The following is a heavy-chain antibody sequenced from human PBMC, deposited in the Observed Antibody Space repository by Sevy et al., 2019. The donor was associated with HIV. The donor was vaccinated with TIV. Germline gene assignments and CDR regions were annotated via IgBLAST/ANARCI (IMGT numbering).Heavy chain of an antibody. Sequence: ASVKVSCKVSGYTLTELSIHWVRQAPGKGLEWLVTFDPEDGKTIDAQNLQGRVTMTEDTSTDTTYMELSSLRSEDTAVYYCASTRDYYDRSGYYFDYWGQGTLVTVSS. CDR2: FDPEDGKT. J-gene: IGHJ4*02. V-gene: IGHV1-24*01. D-gene: IGHD3-22*01. CDR1: GYTLTELS. CDR3: ASTRDYYDRSGYYFDY.